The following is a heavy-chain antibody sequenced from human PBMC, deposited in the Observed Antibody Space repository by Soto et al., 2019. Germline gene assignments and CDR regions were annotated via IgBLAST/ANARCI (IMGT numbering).Heavy chain of an antibody. D-gene: IGHD4-17*01. CDR3: ATSQTTVTSYDY. Sequence: SETLSLTCAVSGGSISSGGYSWSWIRQPPGKGLEWIGYIYHSGSTYYNPSLKSRVTISVDRSKNQFSLKLSSVTAADTAVYYCATSQTTVTSYDYWGQGTLVTVSS. V-gene: IGHV4-30-2*01. CDR1: GGSISSGGYS. J-gene: IGHJ4*02. CDR2: IYHSGST.